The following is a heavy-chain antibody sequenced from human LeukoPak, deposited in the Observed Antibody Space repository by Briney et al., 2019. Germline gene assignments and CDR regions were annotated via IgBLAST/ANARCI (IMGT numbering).Heavy chain of an antibody. CDR2: ISAYNGNT. D-gene: IGHD2-15*01. Sequence: GASVKVSCKASGYTFSSYGINWVRQAPGQAPGQGLEWMGWISAYNGNTKYAQNYQDRVSMTTDTSTSTAYMELRSLRSDDTAMYYCARDRVTPRTSPSLVVAGPPDYWGQGTLVTVSS. CDR3: ARDRVTPRTSPSLVVAGPPDY. V-gene: IGHV1-18*01. CDR1: GYTFSSYG. J-gene: IGHJ4*02.